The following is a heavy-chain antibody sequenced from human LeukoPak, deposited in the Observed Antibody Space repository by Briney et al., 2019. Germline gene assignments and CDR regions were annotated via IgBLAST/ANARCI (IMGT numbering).Heavy chain of an antibody. J-gene: IGHJ4*02. D-gene: IGHD7-27*01. V-gene: IGHV3-23*01. Sequence: GGSLRLSCAAPGFTFSTDDMTWVRQAPGKGLEWVSTITGGGDNTYYADSVKGRFTISRDNSKNTVYLQMNSLRAEDTAVYYCAQGSWGDDWGQGTLVTVSS. CDR1: GFTFSTDD. CDR3: AQGSWGDD. CDR2: ITGGGDNT.